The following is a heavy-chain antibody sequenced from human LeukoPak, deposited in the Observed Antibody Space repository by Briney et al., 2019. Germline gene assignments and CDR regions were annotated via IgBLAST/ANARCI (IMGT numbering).Heavy chain of an antibody. CDR3: AREGTSARVMDY. Sequence: PSETLSLTCNVSGGSLSSHYWSWIRQPAGKGLEWIGRIHTSGNTNQNPSLKSRVTMSVDTSNNHFSLNLSSLTAADTAVYYCAREGTSARVMDYWGQGTLVTVSS. D-gene: IGHD6-6*01. CDR1: GGSLSSHY. CDR2: IHTSGNT. J-gene: IGHJ4*02. V-gene: IGHV4-4*07.